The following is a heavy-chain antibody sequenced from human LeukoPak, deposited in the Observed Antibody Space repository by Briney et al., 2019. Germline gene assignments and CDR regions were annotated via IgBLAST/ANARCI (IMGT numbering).Heavy chain of an antibody. CDR3: TREYDFWSGYFSDFDY. V-gene: IGHV3-49*04. CDR1: GFTFGDYA. D-gene: IGHD3-3*01. Sequence: GGSLRLSCTASGFTFGDYAMSRVLQAPGKGLGWVGFIRSKAYGGTTEYAASVKGRFTISRDDSKSIAYLQMNSLKTEDTAVYYCTREYDFWSGYFSDFDYWGQGTLVTVSS. CDR2: IRSKAYGGTT. J-gene: IGHJ4*02.